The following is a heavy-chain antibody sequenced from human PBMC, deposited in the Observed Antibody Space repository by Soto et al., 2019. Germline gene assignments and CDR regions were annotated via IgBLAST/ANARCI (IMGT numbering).Heavy chain of an antibody. J-gene: IGHJ6*02. Sequence: GGSLRLSCAASGFTFSSYAMHWVRQAPGKGLEWVAVISYDGSNKYYADSVKGRFTISRDNSKNTLYLQMNSLRAEDTAVYYCARASGWTNYYYYGMDVWGQGTTVTVSS. CDR2: ISYDGSNK. CDR3: ARASGWTNYYYYGMDV. D-gene: IGHD6-19*01. V-gene: IGHV3-30-3*01. CDR1: GFTFSSYA.